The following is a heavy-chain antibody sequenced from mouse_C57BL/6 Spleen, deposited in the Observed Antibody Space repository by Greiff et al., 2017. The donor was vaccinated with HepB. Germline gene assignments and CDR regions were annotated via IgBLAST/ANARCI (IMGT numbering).Heavy chain of an antibody. J-gene: IGHJ2*01. CDR1: GFTFSSYT. CDR3: ARHDGNYCFDY. Sequence: EVKLMESGGGLVKPGGSLKLSCAASGFTFSSYTMSWVRQTPEKRLEWVATISGGGGNTYYPDSVKGRFTISRDNAKNTLYLQMSSLRSEDTALYYCARHDGNYCFDYWGQGTTLTVSS. V-gene: IGHV5-9*01. CDR2: ISGGGGNT. D-gene: IGHD2-1*01.